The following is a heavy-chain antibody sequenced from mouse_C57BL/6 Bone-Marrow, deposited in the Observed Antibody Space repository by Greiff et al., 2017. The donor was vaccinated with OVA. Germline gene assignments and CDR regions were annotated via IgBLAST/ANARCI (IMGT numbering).Heavy chain of an antibody. CDR3: TPPGTGEVGY. J-gene: IGHJ2*01. Sequence: VQLQQSGAELVRPGASVKLSCTASGFNIKDYYMHWVKQRPEQGLEWIGRIDPEDGDTEYAPKFKGKATMTADTSSNTAYLQLSSLTSEDAAVYYCTPPGTGEVGYWGQGTTLTVSS. CDR1: GFNIKDYY. D-gene: IGHD4-1*01. CDR2: IDPEDGDT. V-gene: IGHV14-1*01.